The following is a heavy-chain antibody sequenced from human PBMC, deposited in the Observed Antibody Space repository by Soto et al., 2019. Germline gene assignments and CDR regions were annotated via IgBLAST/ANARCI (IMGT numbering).Heavy chain of an antibody. Sequence: AALKVSCKTSGCTFTGYYMHWVRQTGGQGPEWMGWINPNSGGTNYAQKFQGWVTMTRDTSISTAYMELSRLRSDDTAVYYCARAGRGDYYHYGMDVWGQGTTVTVSS. D-gene: IGHD3-10*01. J-gene: IGHJ6*02. V-gene: IGHV1-2*04. CDR2: INPNSGGT. CDR3: ARAGRGDYYHYGMDV. CDR1: GCTFTGYY.